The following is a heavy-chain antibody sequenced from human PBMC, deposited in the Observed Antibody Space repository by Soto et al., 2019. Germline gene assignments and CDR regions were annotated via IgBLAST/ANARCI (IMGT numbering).Heavy chain of an antibody. Sequence: QVQLVESGGGVVQPGRSLRLSCAASGFTFSSYAMHWVRQAPGKGLEWVAVISYDGSNKYYADSVKGRFTISRDNSKNPLYLQMNSLRAEDTAVYYCAKYYYDSSGYYYSAYYFDYWGQGTLVTVSS. CDR1: GFTFSSYA. J-gene: IGHJ4*02. CDR3: AKYYYDSSGYYYSAYYFDY. D-gene: IGHD3-22*01. V-gene: IGHV3-30-3*02. CDR2: ISYDGSNK.